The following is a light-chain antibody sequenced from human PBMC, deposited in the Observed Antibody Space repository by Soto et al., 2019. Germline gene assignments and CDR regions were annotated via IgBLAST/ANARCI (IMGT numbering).Light chain of an antibody. CDR3: QQSYRTPPIT. V-gene: IGKV1-39*01. J-gene: IGKJ1*01. Sequence: DIQMTQSPSSLSSSLGYRVTITCRSSQSISSYLNWYQQKPGKAPKLLIYAASSLQSGVPSRFSGSGSGTDFTLTISSLQPEDFATYYCQQSYRTPPITFGQGTKVDIK. CDR1: QSISSY. CDR2: AAS.